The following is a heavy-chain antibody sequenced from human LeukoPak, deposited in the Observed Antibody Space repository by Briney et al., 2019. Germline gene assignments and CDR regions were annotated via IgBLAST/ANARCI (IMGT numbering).Heavy chain of an antibody. CDR2: INHSGST. CDR3: ARGLRWPRPFLDY. V-gene: IGHV4-34*01. D-gene: IGHD4-23*01. Sequence: SETLSLTCAVYGGSLSGYYWSWIRQPPGKGLEWIGEINHSGSTNYNPSLKSRVTISVDTSKNQFSLKLSSVTAADTAVYYCARGLRWPRPFLDYWGQGTLVTVSS. J-gene: IGHJ4*02. CDR1: GGSLSGYY.